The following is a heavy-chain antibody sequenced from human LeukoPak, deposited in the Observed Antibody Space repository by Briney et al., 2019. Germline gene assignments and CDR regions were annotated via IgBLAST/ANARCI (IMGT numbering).Heavy chain of an antibody. D-gene: IGHD6-19*01. CDR3: AKDDGSGWYQIDY. J-gene: IGHJ4*02. Sequence: PGGSLRLSCAASGFTFSTYGMHWVRQAPGKGLEWVAFIRYDGGDKYYADSVKGRFTISRDNSKNTLYLQMNSLRAEDTAVYYCAKDDGSGWYQIDYWGQGTLVTISS. CDR2: IRYDGGDK. CDR1: GFTFSTYG. V-gene: IGHV3-30*02.